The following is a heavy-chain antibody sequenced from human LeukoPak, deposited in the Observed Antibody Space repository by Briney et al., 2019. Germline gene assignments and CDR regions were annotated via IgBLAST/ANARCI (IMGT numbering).Heavy chain of an antibody. CDR2: MERDGSEK. V-gene: IGHV3-7*01. CDR1: GFTFSGYW. CDR3: ARESTEVTPGY. J-gene: IGHJ4*02. Sequence: GGSLRLSCAASGFTFSGYWMSWVRQAPGKGLEWVANMERDGSEKNYVDAVKGRFTISRDNAKNTLFLQMNSLRGDDTAVYYCARESTEVTPGYWGQGTLVTVSS. D-gene: IGHD4-23*01.